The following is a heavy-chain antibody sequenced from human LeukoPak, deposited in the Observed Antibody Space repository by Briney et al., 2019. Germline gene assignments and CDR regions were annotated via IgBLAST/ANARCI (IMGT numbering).Heavy chain of an antibody. J-gene: IGHJ4*02. V-gene: IGHV3-23*01. CDR1: GFTFSSYA. Sequence: GGSLRLSCAASGFTFSSYAMSWVRQAPGKGLEWVSAISGSGGSTYYADSVKGRFTVSRDNSKNTLYLQMNSLRAEDTAVYYCAKVSDWGRPSYIDYWGQGTLVTVSS. CDR2: ISGSGGST. CDR3: AKVSDWGRPSYIDY. D-gene: IGHD7-27*01.